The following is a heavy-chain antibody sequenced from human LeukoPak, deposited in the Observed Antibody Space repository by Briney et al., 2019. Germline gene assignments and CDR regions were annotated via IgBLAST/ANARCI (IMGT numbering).Heavy chain of an antibody. V-gene: IGHV3-21*01. CDR2: ISSSSYI. Sequence: GGSLRLSCAASGFTFSSYSMNRVRQAPGKGLEWVSSISSSSYIYYADSVKGRFTISRDNAKNTLYLQMNSLRAEDTAVYYCARVGSTDSPHAFDIWGQGTTVTVSS. CDR3: ARVGSTDSPHAFDI. J-gene: IGHJ3*02. CDR1: GFTFSSYS. D-gene: IGHD3-22*01.